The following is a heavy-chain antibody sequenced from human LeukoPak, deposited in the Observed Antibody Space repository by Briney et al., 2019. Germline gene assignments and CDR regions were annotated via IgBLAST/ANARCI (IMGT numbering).Heavy chain of an antibody. CDR2: ISSSGSTI. V-gene: IGHV3-48*03. CDR3: ARDGGPYGDYVGDY. CDR1: GFTTSSYE. J-gene: IGHJ4*02. D-gene: IGHD4-17*01. Sequence: GRSLRLSCPASGFTTSSYEMNCVRQAPGKALEWVSYISSSGSTIYYTNSMKGRFTISRDNAKNSLYLQMNRLRAEDTAVYYCARDGGPYGDYVGDYWGQGTLVTVSS.